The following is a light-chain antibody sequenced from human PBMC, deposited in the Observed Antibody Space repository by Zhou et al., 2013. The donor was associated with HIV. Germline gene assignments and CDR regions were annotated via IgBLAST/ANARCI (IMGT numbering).Light chain of an antibody. CDR2: KAS. J-gene: IGKJ2*03. V-gene: IGKV1-5*03. CDR1: QSVSVY. Sequence: IYLTQSPSSLSASVGDRVTVSCWASQSVSVYLAWYQQRPGGAPKVLIYKASTLASGVPSRFSGSGSGREFTLTISSLQPDDLATYYCQQYNTYSEYSFGQGTKLEI. CDR3: QQYNTYSEYS.